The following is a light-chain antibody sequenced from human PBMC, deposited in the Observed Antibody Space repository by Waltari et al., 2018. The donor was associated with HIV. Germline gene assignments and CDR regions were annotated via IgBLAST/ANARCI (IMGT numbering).Light chain of an antibody. V-gene: IGLV1-51*01. CDR3: ETWDTSLGAWS. CDR1: SSNIATLY. J-gene: IGLJ1*01. CDR2: DNR. Sequence: QSVLTQPPPVSATPGQKATIPCSGSSSNIATLYVSWYQHVPGTVPKVLVYDNRKRPSGLPARVSGSKTGTSATLDISGLQTGDEADYYCETWDTSLGAWSFGTGTKVTVL.